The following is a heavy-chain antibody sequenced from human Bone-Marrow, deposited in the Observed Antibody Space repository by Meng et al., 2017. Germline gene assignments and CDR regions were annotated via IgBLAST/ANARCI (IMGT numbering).Heavy chain of an antibody. CDR2: IYHSGST. Sequence: QLVVQRSGPGLVKPSATLSLTCAALGGSISSSNWWSWLRQPPGKGLEWIGEIYHSGSTNYNPSLKSRVTISVDKSKNQFSLKLSSVTAADTAVYYCAREENDFWSGYCYFDYWGQGTLVTVSS. CDR1: GGSISSSNW. J-gene: IGHJ4*02. D-gene: IGHD3-3*01. CDR3: AREENDFWSGYCYFDY. V-gene: IGHV4-4*02.